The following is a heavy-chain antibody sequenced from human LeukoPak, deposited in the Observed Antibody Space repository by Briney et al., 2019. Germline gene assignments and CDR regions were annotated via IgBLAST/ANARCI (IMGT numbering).Heavy chain of an antibody. Sequence: ASVKVSCQASRYTFTSYYMHWVRQAPGQGLEWMGIINPSGGSTSYAQKFQGRVTMTRDTSTSTVYMELSSLRSEDTAVYYCARVRGYCSGGSCRGGFDYWGQGTLVTVSS. CDR1: RYTFTSYY. CDR2: INPSGGST. J-gene: IGHJ4*02. D-gene: IGHD2-15*01. V-gene: IGHV1-46*01. CDR3: ARVRGYCSGGSCRGGFDY.